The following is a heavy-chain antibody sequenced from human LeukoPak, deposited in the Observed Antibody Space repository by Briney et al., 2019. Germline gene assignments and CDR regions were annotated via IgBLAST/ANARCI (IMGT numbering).Heavy chain of an antibody. CDR2: INHSGST. Sequence: SETLSLTCAVYGGSFSGYYWSWIRQPPGKGLEWIGEINHSGSTNYNPSLKSRVTISVDTSKNQFSLKLSSVTAADTAVYYCARGEQEQGVLYYFDYWGQGTLVTVSS. J-gene: IGHJ4*02. V-gene: IGHV4-34*01. D-gene: IGHD4/OR15-4a*01. CDR1: GGSFSGYY. CDR3: ARGEQEQGVLYYFDY.